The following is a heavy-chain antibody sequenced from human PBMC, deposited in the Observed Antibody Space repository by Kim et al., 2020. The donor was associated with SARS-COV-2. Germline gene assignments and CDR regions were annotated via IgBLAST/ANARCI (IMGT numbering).Heavy chain of an antibody. Sequence: GGSLRLSCAASGFTFSSYAMHWVRQAPGKGLEWVAVISYDGSNKYYADSVKGRFTISRDNSKNTLYLQMNSLRAEDTAVYYCARGAYDSSGYYSINWYFDLWGRGTLVTVSS. V-gene: IGHV3-30-3*01. CDR2: ISYDGSNK. CDR3: ARGAYDSSGYYSINWYFDL. D-gene: IGHD3-22*01. J-gene: IGHJ2*01. CDR1: GFTFSSYA.